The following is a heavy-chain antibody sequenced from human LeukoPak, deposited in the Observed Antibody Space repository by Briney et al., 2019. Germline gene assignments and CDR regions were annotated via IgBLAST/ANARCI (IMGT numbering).Heavy chain of an antibody. J-gene: IGHJ4*02. CDR2: ISGNGGST. Sequence: GGTLRLSCAASRFIFDNYGMTWVRQAPGKGLEWVSGISGNGGSTYYAASVKGRFTISRDNSKNTLYLQMNSLRAEDPAVYYCAISGGYWAWAHWGQGTLVTVSS. D-gene: IGHD1-26*01. CDR3: AISGGYWAWAH. CDR1: RFIFDNYG. V-gene: IGHV3-23*01.